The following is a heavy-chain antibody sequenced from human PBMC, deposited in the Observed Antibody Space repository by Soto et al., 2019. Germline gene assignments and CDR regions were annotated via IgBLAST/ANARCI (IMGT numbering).Heavy chain of an antibody. CDR2: ISYDGSNK. V-gene: IGHV3-30-3*01. D-gene: IGHD3-3*01. J-gene: IGHJ6*02. CDR1: GFTFSSYA. Sequence: QVQLVESGGGVVQPGRSLRLSCAASGFTFSSYAMHWVRQAPGKGLEWVAVISYDGSNKYYADSVKGRFTISRDNSKNTLYLQMNSLRAEGTAVYYCARGGDFWSGFPPYYYYGMDVWGQGTTVTVSS. CDR3: ARGGDFWSGFPPYYYYGMDV.